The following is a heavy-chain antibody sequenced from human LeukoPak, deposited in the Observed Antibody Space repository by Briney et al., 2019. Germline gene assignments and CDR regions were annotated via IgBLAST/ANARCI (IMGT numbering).Heavy chain of an antibody. CDR1: GGPISSCGYS. J-gene: IGHJ3*01. D-gene: IGHD1-26*01. V-gene: IGHV4-30-2*01. CDR3: ARDRAGLGLFDF. CDR2: IFESGSS. Sequence: SETLSLTCAVSGGPISSCGYSWTWIRQPPGKGLEWIVYIFESGSSSYNSSLRSRVTISVDTSRNHFSLELISVTAADTAMYYCARDRAGLGLFDFWGQGTMVTVSS.